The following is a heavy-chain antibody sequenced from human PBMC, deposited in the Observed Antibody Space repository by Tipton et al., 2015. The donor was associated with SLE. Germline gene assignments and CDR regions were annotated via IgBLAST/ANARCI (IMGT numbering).Heavy chain of an antibody. D-gene: IGHD4-17*01. Sequence: TLSLTCTVSGSSISTYYWSWIRQPPGKGLEWIGFFYSSGSTNYNPSLRSRVTMSLDTSKNQFSLKLNSVTAADTAVYYCARDLYGDGYYFNYWGQGTLVTVSS. J-gene: IGHJ4*02. V-gene: IGHV4-59*01. CDR2: FYSSGST. CDR3: ARDLYGDGYYFNY. CDR1: GSSISTYY.